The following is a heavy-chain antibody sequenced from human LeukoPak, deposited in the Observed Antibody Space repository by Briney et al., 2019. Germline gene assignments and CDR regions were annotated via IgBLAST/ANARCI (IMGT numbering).Heavy chain of an antibody. J-gene: IGHJ4*02. CDR1: GFTLSTYS. CDR2: ISSSSSYI. Sequence: GGSLRLSCAASGFTLSTYSMNWVRQAPGKGLEWVSSISSSSSYIYYADSVKGRFTISRDNSKNTLYLQMNSLRAEDTAVYYCAKEWWVVVPWFWGQGTLVTISS. CDR3: AKEWWVVVPWF. D-gene: IGHD2-15*01. V-gene: IGHV3-21*04.